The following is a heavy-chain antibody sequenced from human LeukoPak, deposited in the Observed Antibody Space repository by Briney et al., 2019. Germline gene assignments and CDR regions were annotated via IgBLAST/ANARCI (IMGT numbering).Heavy chain of an antibody. CDR1: GGSISSYY. Sequence: SETLSLTCTVSGGSISSYYWSWIRQPAGKGLEWIGRIYTSGSTNYNPSLKSRVTISVDTSKNQFSLKLSSVTAADTAVYYCASGDGYNFPEERIFAYWGQGTLVTVSS. V-gene: IGHV4-4*07. J-gene: IGHJ4*02. CDR2: IYTSGST. CDR3: ASGDGYNFPEERIFAY. D-gene: IGHD5-12*01.